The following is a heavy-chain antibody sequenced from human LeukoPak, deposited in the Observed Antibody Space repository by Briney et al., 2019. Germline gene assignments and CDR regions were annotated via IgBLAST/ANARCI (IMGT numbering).Heavy chain of an antibody. CDR3: ARRDSSGWSQYYFDY. CDR1: GGSLSSSNW. Sequence: PSETLSLTCAVSGGSLSSSNWWSWVRLPPGKGLEWIGEIYHSGSTNYNPSLKSRVTISVDKSKNQFSLKLSSVTAADTAVYYCARRDSSGWSQYYFDYWGQGTLVTVSS. V-gene: IGHV4-4*02. CDR2: IYHSGST. D-gene: IGHD6-19*01. J-gene: IGHJ4*02.